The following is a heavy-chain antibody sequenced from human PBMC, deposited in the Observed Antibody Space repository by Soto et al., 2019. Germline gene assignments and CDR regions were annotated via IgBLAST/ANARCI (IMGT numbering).Heavy chain of an antibody. Sequence: ASVKVSCKASGGTFSSYTISWVLQAPGQGLEWMGRIIPILGIANYAQKFQGRVTITADKSTSTAYMELSSLRSEDTAVYYCARGTDYDILTGYYDAADYWGQGTLVTVSS. CDR2: IIPILGIA. J-gene: IGHJ4*02. CDR3: ARGTDYDILTGYYDAADY. CDR1: GGTFSSYT. D-gene: IGHD3-9*01. V-gene: IGHV1-69*02.